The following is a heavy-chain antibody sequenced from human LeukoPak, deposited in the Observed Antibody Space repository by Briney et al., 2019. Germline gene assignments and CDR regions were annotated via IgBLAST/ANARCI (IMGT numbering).Heavy chain of an antibody. CDR3: ACLQLGTTHDPIDY. Sequence: GRSLRLSCAASGFTFSSYAMHWVRQAPGKGLEYVSAISSNGGSTYYANSVKGRFTISRDHSKNTLYLQMGSLRPEDMAVYYFACLQLGTTHDPIDYWGQGTLVTVYS. CDR2: ISSNGGST. D-gene: IGHD2/OR15-2a*01. CDR1: GFTFSSYA. J-gene: IGHJ4*02. V-gene: IGHV3-64*01.